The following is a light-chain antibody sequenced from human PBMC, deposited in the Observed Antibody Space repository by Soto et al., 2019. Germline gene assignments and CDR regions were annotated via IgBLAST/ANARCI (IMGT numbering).Light chain of an antibody. J-gene: IGLJ2*01. CDR3: QSYENSLSGSAV. CDR2: GNS. Sequence: QSVLTQPPSVSGAPGQRVTISCTGSSSNIGAGYDVHWYQQLPGTAPKLLIHGNSNRPSGVPDRFSGSKSGTSAPLAINGLQAEDEADYYCQSYENSLSGSAVFGGGTKLTVL. CDR1: SSNIGAGYD. V-gene: IGLV1-40*01.